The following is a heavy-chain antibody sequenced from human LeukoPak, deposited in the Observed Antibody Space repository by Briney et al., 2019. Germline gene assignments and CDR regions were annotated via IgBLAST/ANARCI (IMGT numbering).Heavy chain of an antibody. Sequence: GGSLRLSCAVSGFTFSSYWMSWVRQAPGKGLEWVANIKEDGGEQYYVDSVRGRFTVSRDNAKNSLFLEMNSLRAEDTAVYYCARDGTVTRYFDLWGRGTLVTVSS. V-gene: IGHV3-7*01. CDR2: IKEDGGEQ. CDR1: GFTFSSYW. J-gene: IGHJ2*01. CDR3: ARDGTVTRYFDL. D-gene: IGHD4-17*01.